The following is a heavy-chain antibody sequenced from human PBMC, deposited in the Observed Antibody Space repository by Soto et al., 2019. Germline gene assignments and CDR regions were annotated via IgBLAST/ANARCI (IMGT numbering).Heavy chain of an antibody. CDR3: ARDREAARPGWFDP. V-gene: IGHV1-18*04. CDR2: ISAYNGNT. J-gene: IGHJ5*02. Sequence: ASVKVSCKASGYTFKTYGLSWVRQAPGQGPEWLGWISAYNGNTNYAQKFQGRVTMTTDTPTSTAYMELRSLRSDDTAVYYCARDREAARPGWFDPWGQGTLVTVSS. D-gene: IGHD6-6*01. CDR1: GYTFKTYG.